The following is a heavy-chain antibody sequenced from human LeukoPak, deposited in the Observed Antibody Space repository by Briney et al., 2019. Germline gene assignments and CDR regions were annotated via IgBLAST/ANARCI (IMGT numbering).Heavy chain of an antibody. D-gene: IGHD3-22*01. CDR2: IGTAGDT. CDR3: ARSGYDSSGYRHFDY. V-gene: IGHV3-13*01. J-gene: IGHJ4*02. Sequence: GGSLRLSCAASGFTFSSYDMHRVRQATGKGLEWVSAIGTAGDTYYPGSVKGRFTISRENAKNSLYLQMNSLRAGDTAVYYCARSGYDSSGYRHFDYWGQGTLVTVSS. CDR1: GFTFSSYD.